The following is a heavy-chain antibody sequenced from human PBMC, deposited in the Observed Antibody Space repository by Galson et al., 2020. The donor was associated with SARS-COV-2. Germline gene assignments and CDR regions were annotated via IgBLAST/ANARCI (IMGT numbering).Heavy chain of an antibody. CDR2: MFHSGIT. Sequence: SETLSLTCPVSGDSTSNYSWSWIRQPPGKGLEWIGYMFHSGITNYNPALKSPVTMSVDTSKTQFSLRLNSVTAADTAVYYCARLYDHFYYYMDVWGKGTTATVSS. J-gene: IGHJ6*03. V-gene: IGHV4-59*01. CDR3: ARLYDHFYYYMDV. D-gene: IGHD3-3*01. CDR1: GDSTSNYS.